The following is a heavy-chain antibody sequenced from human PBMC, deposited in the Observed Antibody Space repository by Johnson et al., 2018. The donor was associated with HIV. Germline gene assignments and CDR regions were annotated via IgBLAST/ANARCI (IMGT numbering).Heavy chain of an antibody. Sequence: VQLVESGGGVVQPGGSLRLSCEASGFIFSSYGMHWVRQAPGKGLEWVSYISSSGSTIYYADSVKGRFTISRDNAKNSLYLQMSSLRAEDTAVYYCARDGPWLQSQRDAFDIWGQGTMVTVSS. CDR3: ARDGPWLQSQRDAFDI. CDR1: GFIFSSYG. J-gene: IGHJ3*02. V-gene: IGHV3-48*04. D-gene: IGHD5-24*01. CDR2: ISSSGSTI.